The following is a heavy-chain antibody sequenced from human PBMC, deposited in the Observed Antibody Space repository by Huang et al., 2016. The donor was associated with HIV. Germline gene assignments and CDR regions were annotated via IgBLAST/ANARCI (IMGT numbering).Heavy chain of an antibody. CDR1: GGSFTGNY. V-gene: IGHV4-34*02. CDR2: VNDSGAT. CDR3: ARQWTILEWLLGLDV. Sequence: QMQLQQRGAGLLKPSETLSLTCGVSGGSFTGNYLTWIRQAPGQGLEWIGEVNDSGATTYNPSLNGRVTISLDKSKRELSLNLRSVTAADTAVYYCARQWTILEWLLGLDVWGQGTTVIVSS. D-gene: IGHD3-3*01. J-gene: IGHJ6*02.